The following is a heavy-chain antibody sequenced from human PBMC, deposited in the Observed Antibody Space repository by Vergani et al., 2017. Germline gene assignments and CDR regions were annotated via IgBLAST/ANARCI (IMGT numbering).Heavy chain of an antibody. J-gene: IGHJ6*03. V-gene: IGHV3-30*18. Sequence: QVQLVESGGGVVQPGRSLRLSCAASGFTFSSYGMHWVRQAPGKGLEWVAVISYDGSNKYYADSVKGRLTISRDNSKNTLYLQMISLRAEDTAVYYCAKSGGPHNFWSGYYYYYMDVWGKGTTVTVSS. CDR3: AKSGGPHNFWSGYYYYYMDV. CDR1: GFTFSSYG. CDR2: ISYDGSNK. D-gene: IGHD3-3*01.